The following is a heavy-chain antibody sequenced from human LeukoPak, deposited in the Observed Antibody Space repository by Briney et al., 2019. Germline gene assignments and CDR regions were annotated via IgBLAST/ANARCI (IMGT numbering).Heavy chain of an antibody. CDR1: GFTFSSYS. D-gene: IGHD5-18*01. V-gene: IGHV3-21*01. CDR3: AKDYDSYGYSFDY. CDR2: ISSSSSYI. J-gene: IGHJ4*02. Sequence: GGSLRLSCAASGFTFSSYSMNWVRQAPGKGLEWVSSISSSSSYIYYADSVKGRFTISRDNAKNSLYLQMNSLRAEDTAVYYCAKDYDSYGYSFDYWGQGTLVTVPS.